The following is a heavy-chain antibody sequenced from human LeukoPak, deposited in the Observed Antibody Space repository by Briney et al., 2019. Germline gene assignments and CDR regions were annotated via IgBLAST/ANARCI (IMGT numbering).Heavy chain of an antibody. CDR3: ARHVESSAPDY. CDR2: IYYSGST. V-gene: IGHV4-39*01. CDR1: GGSISSSSYY. Sequence: PSETLSPTCTVSGGSISSSSYYWGWIRQPPGKGLEWIGSIYYSGSTYYNPSLKSRVTISVDTSKNQFSLKLSSVTAADTAVYYCARHVESSAPDYWGQGTLVTVSS. D-gene: IGHD6-19*01. J-gene: IGHJ4*02.